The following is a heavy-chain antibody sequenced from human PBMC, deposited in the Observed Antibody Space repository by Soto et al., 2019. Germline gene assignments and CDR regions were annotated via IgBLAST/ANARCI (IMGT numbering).Heavy chain of an antibody. CDR1: GFTFSSYV. CDR2: IGGSGEST. J-gene: IGHJ4*02. Sequence: EVQLLESGGGLGQPGGSLRLSCAASGFTFSSYVMSWVRQAPGKGLEWVAAIGGSGESTYYADSVKRRFTISRDNSNNMVYLQMNSLRAEDTAVYYCAKDSLDSSMISPPHYFDTWCQGTLVTVSS. V-gene: IGHV3-23*01. D-gene: IGHD5-18*01. CDR3: AKDSLDSSMISPPHYFDT.